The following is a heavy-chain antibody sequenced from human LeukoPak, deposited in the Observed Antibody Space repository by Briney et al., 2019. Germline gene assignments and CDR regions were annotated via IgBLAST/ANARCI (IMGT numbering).Heavy chain of an antibody. Sequence: PSRSLRLSCAASGFTFDDYAMHWVRQAPGKGQEWVSGISWNSGSIGYADSVKGRFTISRDNAKNSLYLQMNSLRAEDTALYYCAKGRRTLVQLWQTYFDYWGQGTLVTVSS. CDR3: AKGRRTLVQLWQTYFDY. V-gene: IGHV3-9*01. CDR2: ISWNSGSI. CDR1: GFTFDDYA. J-gene: IGHJ4*02. D-gene: IGHD5-18*01.